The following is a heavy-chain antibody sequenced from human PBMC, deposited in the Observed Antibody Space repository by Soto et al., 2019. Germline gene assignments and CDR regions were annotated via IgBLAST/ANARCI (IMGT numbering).Heavy chain of an antibody. CDR2: IYFTGAT. CDR3: AREVSATPYFEY. CDR1: GASVNNVGYY. Sequence: QVHLQGSGPRLVRPSQTLSLTCTVSGASVNNVGYYWDWLRQSPGKGLEWIGYIYFTGATSYNPSLEGRATISVDTSTNRFSLRLTSVTAADTAIYFCAREVSATPYFEYWAQGIPIAVSS. V-gene: IGHV4-31*03. J-gene: IGHJ4*02. D-gene: IGHD2-15*01.